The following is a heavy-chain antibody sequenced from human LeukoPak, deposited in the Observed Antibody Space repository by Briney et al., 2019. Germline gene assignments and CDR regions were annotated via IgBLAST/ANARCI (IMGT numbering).Heavy chain of an antibody. D-gene: IGHD3-9*01. V-gene: IGHV4-59*01. CDR2: IHYSGST. J-gene: IGHJ4*02. Sequence: PSETLSLTCTVSGGPISSYYWSWIRQPPGKALEWIGYIHYSGSTNYNPSLKSRVTISVDTSKNQFSLRLTSVTAADTAVYYCARFEGSFDYWGQGTLVTVSS. CDR3: ARFEGSFDY. CDR1: GGPISSYY.